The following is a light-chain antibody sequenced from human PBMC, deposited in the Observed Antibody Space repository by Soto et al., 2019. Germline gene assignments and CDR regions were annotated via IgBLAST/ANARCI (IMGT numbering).Light chain of an antibody. J-gene: IGKJ1*01. CDR2: WAS. CDR1: QSVLYSSNNKNY. V-gene: IGKV4-1*01. CDR3: KQYYSTPTWT. Sequence: DIVMTQSPDSLAVSLGERATINCKSSQSVLYSSNNKNYLAWYQQKPGQPPKLLIYWASTRESGVPDRFSGSGSGTDFTLNIGSLQAEDVAVYYCKQYYSTPTWTFGQGNKVEIK.